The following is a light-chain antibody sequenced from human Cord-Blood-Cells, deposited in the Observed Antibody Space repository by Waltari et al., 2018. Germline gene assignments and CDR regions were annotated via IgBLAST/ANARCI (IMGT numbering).Light chain of an antibody. CDR1: SSDVGSYNL. Sequence: QSALTQPASVSWSPGQSITISCTGTSSDVGSYNLVSWSQQHPGKAPKLMIYEVSKRPSGGSNRFSGSKSGNTASLTISGLQAEDEAVYYCCAYAGSSTWVFGGGTKLTVL. J-gene: IGLJ3*02. CDR2: EVS. V-gene: IGLV2-23*02. CDR3: CAYAGSSTWV.